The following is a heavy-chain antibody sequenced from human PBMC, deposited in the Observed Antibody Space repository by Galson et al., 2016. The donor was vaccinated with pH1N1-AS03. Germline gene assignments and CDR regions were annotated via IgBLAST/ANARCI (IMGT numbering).Heavy chain of an antibody. CDR3: ARDPDPNNIGWYYFDN. V-gene: IGHV3-33*01. CDR1: EFTFSDYG. D-gene: IGHD6-19*01. CDR2: IWYDGSNT. Sequence: SLRLSCAASEFTFSDYGMHWVRQAPGKGLEWVAVIWYDGSNTYYADSVKGRFTISRDNSKNTLYLQMNSLRAEDTALYYCARDPDPNNIGWYYFDNWGQGILVTVSS. J-gene: IGHJ4*02.